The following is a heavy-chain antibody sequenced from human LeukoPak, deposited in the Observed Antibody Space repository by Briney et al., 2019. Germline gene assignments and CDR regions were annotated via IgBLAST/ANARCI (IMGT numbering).Heavy chain of an antibody. J-gene: IGHJ3*02. V-gene: IGHV5-51*01. CDR2: IYPGDSDT. Sequence: GESLKISCKGSGYSFTSYWIGWVRQMPGKGLEWMGIIYPGDSDTRYSPSFQGQVTISADKSISTAYLQWSSLKASDTAMYYCARTMIVVYGSDAFDIWGQGTMVTVSS. CDR3: ARTMIVVYGSDAFDI. D-gene: IGHD3-22*01. CDR1: GYSFTSYW.